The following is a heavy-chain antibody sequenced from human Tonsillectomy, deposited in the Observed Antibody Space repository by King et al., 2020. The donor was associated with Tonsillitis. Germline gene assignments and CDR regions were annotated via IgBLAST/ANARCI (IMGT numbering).Heavy chain of an antibody. D-gene: IGHD3-3*01. CDR1: GFTFSNAW. Sequence: VQLVESGGGLVKPGGSLRLSCAASGFTFSNAWMSWVRQAPGKGLEWVGRIKSKTDGGTTDYAAPVKGRFTISRDDSKNTLYLQMNSLKTEDTAVYYCTTTYDVWRNYYYYMDVWGKGTTVTVSS. J-gene: IGHJ6*03. V-gene: IGHV3-15*01. CDR2: IKSKTDGGTT. CDR3: TTTYDVWRNYYYYMDV.